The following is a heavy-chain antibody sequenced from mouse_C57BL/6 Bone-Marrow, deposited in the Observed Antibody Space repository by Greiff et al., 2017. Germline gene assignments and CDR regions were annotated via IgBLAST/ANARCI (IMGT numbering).Heavy chain of an antibody. CDR2: IDPENGDT. Sequence: VQLQQSGAELVRPGASVKLSCTASGFNIKDDYMHWVKPRPEQGLEWIGWIDPENGDTEYASKFQGKATITADTSSNTAYLQLSSLTSEDTAVYYWTTDYGSSYPALVAYWGQGTLVTVSA. CDR1: GFNIKDDY. CDR3: TTDYGSSYPALVAY. J-gene: IGHJ3*01. V-gene: IGHV14-4*01. D-gene: IGHD1-1*01.